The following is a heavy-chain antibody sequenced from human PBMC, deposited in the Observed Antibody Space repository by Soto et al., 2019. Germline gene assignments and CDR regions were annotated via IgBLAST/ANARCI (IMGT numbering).Heavy chain of an antibody. CDR2: ISGSGGCS. J-gene: IGHJ6*02. Sequence: GGSLRLSCAASGLAFSTYAMTWVRQAPGKGLERGTVISGSGGCSSYAASVKGRFTISRDNSKNTLYLQMSGLRAEDTALYYYAKVTKRAAAGRYEYYKYGMDVWGQGTTVTVSS. CDR3: AKVTKRAAAGRYEYYKYGMDV. CDR1: GLAFSTYA. D-gene: IGHD6-13*01. V-gene: IGHV3-23*01.